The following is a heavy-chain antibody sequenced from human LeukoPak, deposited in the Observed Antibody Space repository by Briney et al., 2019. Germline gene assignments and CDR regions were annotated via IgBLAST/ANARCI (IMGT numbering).Heavy chain of an antibody. CDR2: ISSSSSYI. D-gene: IGHD6-6*01. CDR3: AREVYSSSIDY. V-gene: IGHV3-21*01. J-gene: IGHJ4*02. CDR1: GFTFGDYA. Sequence: GGSLRLSCTASGFTFGDYAMSWVRQAPGKGLEWVSSISSSSSYIYYADSVKGRFTISRDNAKNSLYLQMNSLRAEDTAVYYCAREVYSSSIDYWGQGTLVTVSS.